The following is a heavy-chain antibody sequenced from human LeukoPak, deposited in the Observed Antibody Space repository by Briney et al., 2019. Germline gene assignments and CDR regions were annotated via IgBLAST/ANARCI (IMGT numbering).Heavy chain of an antibody. CDR2: SNNDGSYI. J-gene: IGHJ4*02. D-gene: IGHD3-9*01. V-gene: IGHV3-21*01. Sequence: GGSLRLSCAASGFIFSNSAMNWVRKAPGKGLEWVSSSNNDGSYIYYAGSVKGRFTISRDNAKNSLYLRLNSLRVEDTAVYYCARDPTHYLRYGYFDYWGQGTLVTVSS. CDR1: GFIFSNSA. CDR3: ARDPTHYLRYGYFDY.